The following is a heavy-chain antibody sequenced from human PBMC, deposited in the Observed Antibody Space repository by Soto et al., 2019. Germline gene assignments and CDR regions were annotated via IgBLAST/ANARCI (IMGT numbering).Heavy chain of an antibody. CDR3: AGHYYDFWSGPHDY. Sequence: ASVKVSCKASGYTFTSYGISWVRQAPGQGLEWMGWIIAYNGNTNYAQKLQGRVTITADESTSTAYMELSSLRSEDTAVYYCAGHYYDFWSGPHDYWGQGTLVTVS. CDR1: GYTFTSYG. J-gene: IGHJ4*02. D-gene: IGHD3-3*01. CDR2: IIAYNGNT. V-gene: IGHV1-18*01.